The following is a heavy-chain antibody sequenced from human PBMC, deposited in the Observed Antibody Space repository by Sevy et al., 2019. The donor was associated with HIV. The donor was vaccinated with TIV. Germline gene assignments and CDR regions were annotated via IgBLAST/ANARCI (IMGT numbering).Heavy chain of an antibody. CDR2: ISAYNGNT. V-gene: IGHV1-18*01. CDR1: GYTFTSYG. D-gene: IGHD3-10*01. J-gene: IGHJ6*02. CDR3: AREDGGDYGSGSYRQKSFYYYYGMDV. Sequence: ASVKVSCKASGYTFTSYGISWVRQAPGQGLEWMGWISAYNGNTNYAQKLQGRVTMTTDTSTSTAYMELRSLRSDDTAVYYCAREDGGDYGSGSYRQKSFYYYYGMDVWGQGTTVTVSS.